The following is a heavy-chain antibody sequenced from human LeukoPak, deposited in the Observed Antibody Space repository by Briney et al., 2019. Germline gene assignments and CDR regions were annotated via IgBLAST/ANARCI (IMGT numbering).Heavy chain of an antibody. CDR1: GFTFSSYA. CDR3: AKVPANPHLGYCSRTSCYDHDAFDI. Sequence: GGSLRLSCAASGFTFSSYAMSWVRQAPGKGLEWVSAISGSGGSTYYADSVKGRFTISRDNSKNTLYLQMNSLRAEDTAVYYCAKVPANPHLGYCSRTSCYDHDAFDIWGQGTMVTVSS. D-gene: IGHD2-2*03. J-gene: IGHJ3*02. CDR2: ISGSGGST. V-gene: IGHV3-23*01.